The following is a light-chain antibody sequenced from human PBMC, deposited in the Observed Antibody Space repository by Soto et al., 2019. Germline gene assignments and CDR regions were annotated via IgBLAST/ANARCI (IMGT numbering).Light chain of an antibody. CDR2: DAS. V-gene: IGKV3-11*01. CDR3: QQRSNWPPEYT. J-gene: IGKJ2*01. Sequence: EIVLTQSPATLFLSPGERATLSCRASQSVSSYLAWYQQKPGQAPRLLIYDASNRATGIPARFSGSGSGTDFTLTISSLEPEDFAVYYCQQRSNWPPEYTFGQGTKVDIK. CDR1: QSVSSY.